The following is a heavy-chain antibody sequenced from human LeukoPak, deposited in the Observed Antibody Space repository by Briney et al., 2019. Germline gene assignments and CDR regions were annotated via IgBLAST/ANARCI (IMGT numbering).Heavy chain of an antibody. CDR3: VSDYSYSGDF. CDR2: IKHDGSEE. Sequence: GGSLRLSCAASGFTFSNFWMTWARQAPGKGLEWVAIIKHDGSEEYYVDSVRGRFTTSRDNAKNSVYLQMNSLRVDDTAVYYCVSDYSYSGDFWGQGTLVTVSS. V-gene: IGHV3-7*04. J-gene: IGHJ4*02. D-gene: IGHD3-10*01. CDR1: GFTFSNFW.